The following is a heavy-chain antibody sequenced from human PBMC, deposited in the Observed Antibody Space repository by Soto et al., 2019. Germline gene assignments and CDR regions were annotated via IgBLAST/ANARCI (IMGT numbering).Heavy chain of an antibody. D-gene: IGHD6-19*01. J-gene: IGHJ3*02. CDR1: GFTFSSYG. CDR3: AKGPNSGWYAFDI. V-gene: IGHV3-30*18. CDR2: ISYDGSNK. Sequence: GGSLRLSCAASGFTFSSYGMHWVRQAPGKGLEWVAVISYDGSNKYYADSVKGRFTISRDNSKNTLYLQMNSLRAEDTAVYYCAKGPNSGWYAFDIWGQGTMVTVSS.